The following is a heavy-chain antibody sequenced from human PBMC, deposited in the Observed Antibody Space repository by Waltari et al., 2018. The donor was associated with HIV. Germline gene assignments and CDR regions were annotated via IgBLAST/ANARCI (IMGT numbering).Heavy chain of an antibody. CDR3: ARGPIMTAGNFYNGFDV. J-gene: IGHJ6*02. CDR2: IYYNGNT. Sequence: QVQLQESGPGLVKPSETLSLTCRVSGGSLRDHYLSWIRQSPGTGLEWIGYIYYNGNTNYNPSLKSRVTMSVASSKSQFSLRLSSVTAADTAIYYCARGPIMTAGNFYNGFDVWGRGTTVTVSS. CDR1: GGSLRDHY. V-gene: IGHV4-59*11. D-gene: IGHD2-21*02.